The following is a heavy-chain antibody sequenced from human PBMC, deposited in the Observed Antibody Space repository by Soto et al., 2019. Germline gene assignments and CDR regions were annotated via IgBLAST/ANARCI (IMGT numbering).Heavy chain of an antibody. Sequence: SETLSLTCTVSGNSVRNQYWSWIRRPPGRGLEWIGYIYRSGSTKYNPSLKSRLTISVDTSKNQFSLKLSSVTAADTAVYYCARTLDYGHMDVWGKGTTVTVSS. J-gene: IGHJ6*03. V-gene: IGHV4-4*09. D-gene: IGHD3-16*01. CDR2: IYRSGST. CDR3: ARTLDYGHMDV. CDR1: GNSVRNQY.